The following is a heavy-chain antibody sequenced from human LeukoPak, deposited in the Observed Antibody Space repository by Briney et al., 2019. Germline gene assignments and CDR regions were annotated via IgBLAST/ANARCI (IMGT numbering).Heavy chain of an antibody. CDR1: GGSISSYY. Sequence: SETLSLTCTVSGGSISSYYWSWIRQPPGKGLEWIGYIYYSGSTNYNPSLKSRVTISVDTSKNQFSLKLSSVTAADTAVYYCARDRPRPLLRFLEWQTADGQNYYYYGMDVWGQGTTVTVSS. J-gene: IGHJ6*02. CDR3: ARDRPRPLLRFLEWQTADGQNYYYYGMDV. CDR2: IYYSGST. D-gene: IGHD3-3*01. V-gene: IGHV4-59*01.